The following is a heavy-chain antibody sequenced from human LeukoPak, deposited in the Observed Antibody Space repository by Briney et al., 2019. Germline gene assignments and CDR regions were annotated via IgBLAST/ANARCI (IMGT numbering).Heavy chain of an antibody. CDR3: ARQATVSSSYYFDY. Sequence: ASVTVSCKASGYTFTGYYMHWVRQAPGQGLEWMGWINPNSGGTNYAQKFQGRVTMTRDTSISTAYMELSRLRSDDTAVYYCARQATVSSSYYFDYWGQGTLVTVSS. CDR1: GYTFTGYY. J-gene: IGHJ4*02. CDR2: INPNSGGT. V-gene: IGHV1-2*02. D-gene: IGHD3-16*02.